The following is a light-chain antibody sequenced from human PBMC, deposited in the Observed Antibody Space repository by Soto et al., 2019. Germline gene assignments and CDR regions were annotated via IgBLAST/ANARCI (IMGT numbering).Light chain of an antibody. CDR2: EGS. CDR1: SSDVGSYNL. Sequence: QSARAQPGSVSGYPGQSITISCTGTSSDVGSYNLVSWYQQHPGKAPKVMIYEGSKRPSGVSNRFSASKSGTTASLTISGLQAEDEADYYCCSYAGNSIYVFGSGTKVTVL. V-gene: IGLV2-23*01. J-gene: IGLJ1*01. CDR3: CSYAGNSIYV.